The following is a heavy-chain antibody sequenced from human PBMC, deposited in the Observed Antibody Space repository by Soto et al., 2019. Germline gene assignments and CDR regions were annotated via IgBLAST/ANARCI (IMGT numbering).Heavy chain of an antibody. Sequence: SETLSLTCTVSGDSVSGGGYYWTWIRQPPGKGLEWIGYISFTGDTTYNPSLRSRVTIAMHKSKNQFSLRLSSVTAADTAVYYCALRYDYRYYWGQGTPVTVSS. V-gene: IGHV4-61*08. CDR1: GDSVSGGGYY. CDR3: ALRYDYRYY. D-gene: IGHD4-4*01. CDR2: ISFTGDT. J-gene: IGHJ4*02.